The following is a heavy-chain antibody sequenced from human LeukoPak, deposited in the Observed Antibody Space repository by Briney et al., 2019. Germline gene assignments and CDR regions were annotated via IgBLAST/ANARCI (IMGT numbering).Heavy chain of an antibody. Sequence: ASETLSLTCAVYGGPFSGYYWSCIRQPPGKALEWIGKNNHRRSNNNNPPLKSRVIIAVDTYNHQFSLKLSSVTAADTAVYYWARGREELVVQAYYVDYWREGTLVTVSS. CDR1: GGPFSGYY. J-gene: IGHJ4*02. V-gene: IGHV4-34*01. CDR3: ARGREELVVQAYYVDY. CDR2: NNHRRSN. D-gene: IGHD2-2*01.